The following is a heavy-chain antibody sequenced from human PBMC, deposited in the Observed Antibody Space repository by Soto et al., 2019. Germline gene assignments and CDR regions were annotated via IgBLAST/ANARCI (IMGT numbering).Heavy chain of an antibody. D-gene: IGHD2-21*01. CDR2: ISAYNGNT. CDR1: GYTFASYG. V-gene: IGHV1-18*01. Sequence: ASVKVSCKASGYTFASYGISWVRQAPGQGLEWMGWISAYNGNTKYSQKFQGRVTITRDTSASTAYMELSSLRSEDTAVYYCARGGEPIDYWGRGTLVPVSS. CDR3: ARGGEPIDY. J-gene: IGHJ4*02.